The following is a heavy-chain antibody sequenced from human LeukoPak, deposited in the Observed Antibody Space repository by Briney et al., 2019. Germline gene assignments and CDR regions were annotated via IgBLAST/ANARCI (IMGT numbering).Heavy chain of an antibody. CDR3: ARQAYYYDSSGYSTLFDY. J-gene: IGHJ4*02. CDR2: IYYSGST. CDR1: GGSISSGDYY. Sequence: SETLSLTCTVSGGSISSGDYYWSWIRRPPGKGLEWIGYIYYSGSTYYNPSLKSRVTISVDTSKNQFSLKLSSVTAADTAVYYCARQAYYYDSSGYSTLFDYWGQGTLVTVSS. V-gene: IGHV4-30-4*01. D-gene: IGHD3-22*01.